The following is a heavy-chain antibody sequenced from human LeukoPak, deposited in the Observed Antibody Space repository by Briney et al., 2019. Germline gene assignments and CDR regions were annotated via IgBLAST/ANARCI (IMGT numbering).Heavy chain of an antibody. Sequence: PGGSLRLSCAASGFTFSSYAMSWVRQAPGKGLEWVSGITDSGFTTFYANSVKGRFTISRDNSKNTLYLQMNSLRAEGTAVYYCANAGFCSSTTCYNPFDHWGQGTLVTVSS. J-gene: IGHJ4*02. CDR3: ANAGFCSSTTCYNPFDH. CDR1: GFTFSSYA. D-gene: IGHD2-2*02. CDR2: ITDSGFTT. V-gene: IGHV3-23*01.